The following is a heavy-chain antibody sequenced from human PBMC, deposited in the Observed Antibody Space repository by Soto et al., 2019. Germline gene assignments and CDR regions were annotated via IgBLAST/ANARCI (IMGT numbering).Heavy chain of an antibody. Sequence: GGSLRLSCAASGFTFSSYAMSWVRQAPGKGLEWVSAISGSGGSTYYADSVKGRFTISRDNSKNTLYLQMNSLRAEDTAVYYCATGKKQILEWKIRLGMDVWGQGTTVTVSS. D-gene: IGHD3-3*01. CDR3: ATGKKQILEWKIRLGMDV. J-gene: IGHJ6*02. CDR1: GFTFSSYA. CDR2: ISGSGGST. V-gene: IGHV3-23*01.